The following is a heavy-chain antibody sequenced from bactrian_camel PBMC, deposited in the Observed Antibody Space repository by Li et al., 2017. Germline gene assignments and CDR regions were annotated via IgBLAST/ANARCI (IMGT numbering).Heavy chain of an antibody. J-gene: IGHJ6*01. V-gene: IGHV3S54*01. D-gene: IGHD5*01. CDR3: VGGAAGSPDFGY. CDR2: IWTGGGNP. CDR1: QSMTC. Sequence: VQLVESGGGSVEAGGSLRLSCAASQSMTCMAWFRQAPGKEREGVATIWTGGGNPYYAASVKGRFTISQDNAKRAVYLQMNSLKPEDTAVYNCVGGAAGSPDFGYWDQGTQVTVS.